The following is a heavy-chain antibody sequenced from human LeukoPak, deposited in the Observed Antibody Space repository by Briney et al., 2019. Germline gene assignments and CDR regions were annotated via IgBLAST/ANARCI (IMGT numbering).Heavy chain of an antibody. J-gene: IGHJ4*02. Sequence: GASVKVSCKASGYTFTSYAMHWVRQAPGQRLGWMGWINAGNGNTKYSQKFQGRVTITRDTSASTAYMELSSLRSEDTAVYYCAREGLKNSGFDYWGQGTLVTVSS. V-gene: IGHV1-3*01. CDR3: AREGLKNSGFDY. CDR1: GYTFTSYA. CDR2: INAGNGNT. D-gene: IGHD4-23*01.